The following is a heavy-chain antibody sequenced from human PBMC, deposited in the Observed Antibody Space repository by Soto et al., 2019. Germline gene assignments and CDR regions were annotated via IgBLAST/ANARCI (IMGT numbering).Heavy chain of an antibody. CDR3: EKEKAAPGGAFDI. V-gene: IGHV3-23*01. J-gene: IGHJ3*02. Sequence: EVQLLESGGGLVQPGGSLRLSCAASGFTFSSYAMSWVRQAPGKGLEWVSAISSGGGNTYYADSVKGRFTISRDNSKNTLYLQMNSLRAEDTAVYYCEKEKAAPGGAFDIWGQGTMVTVSS. CDR2: ISSGGGNT. CDR1: GFTFSSYA. D-gene: IGHD6-13*01.